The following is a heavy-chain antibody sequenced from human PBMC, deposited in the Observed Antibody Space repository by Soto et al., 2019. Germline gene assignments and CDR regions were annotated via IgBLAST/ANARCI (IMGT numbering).Heavy chain of an antibody. CDR2: IWYDGSNK. CDR1: GFTFSSYG. D-gene: IGHD2-8*01. J-gene: IGHJ6*03. V-gene: IGHV3-33*01. Sequence: GGSLRLSCAASGFTFSSYGMHWVRQAPGKGLEWVAVIWYDGSNKYYADSVKGRFTISRDNSKNTLYLQMNSLRAEDTAVYYCARDLMLAPRHYYYYMDVWGKGTTVTVSS. CDR3: ARDLMLAPRHYYYYMDV.